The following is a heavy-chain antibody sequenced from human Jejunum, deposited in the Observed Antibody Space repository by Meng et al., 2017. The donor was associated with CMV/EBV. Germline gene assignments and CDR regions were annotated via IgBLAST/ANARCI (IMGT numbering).Heavy chain of an antibody. D-gene: IGHD7-27*01. J-gene: IGHJ3*02. CDR2: IYPDDSQR. Sequence: SGYSFSTYWIGWVRHMPGKGLEWMGIIYPDDSQRRNNPSFQGQVTISADKSISTAYLHWSSLQASNTAMYYCATQTGLGNDAFDMWGQGTMVTVSS. CDR3: ATQTGLGNDAFDM. V-gene: IGHV5-51*01. CDR1: GYSFSTYW.